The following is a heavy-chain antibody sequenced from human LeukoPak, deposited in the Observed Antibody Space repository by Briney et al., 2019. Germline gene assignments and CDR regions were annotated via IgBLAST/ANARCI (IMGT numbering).Heavy chain of an antibody. J-gene: IGHJ4*02. Sequence: PGGSLRLSCAASGFTFDYYAMHWVRQAPGKGLEWVSGISWNSGSIGYADSVKGRFTISRYNATNSLYLQMNSLRAEDTALYYCAKDTLSSSWYYFDYWGQGTLVTVSS. CDR3: AKDTLSSSWYYFDY. V-gene: IGHV3-9*01. D-gene: IGHD6-13*01. CDR1: GFTFDYYA. CDR2: ISWNSGSI.